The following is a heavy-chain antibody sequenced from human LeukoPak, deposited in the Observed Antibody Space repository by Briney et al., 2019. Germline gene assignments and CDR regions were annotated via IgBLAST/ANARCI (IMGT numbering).Heavy chain of an antibody. D-gene: IGHD6-13*01. Sequence: GGSLRLSCAASGFTSSSYALNWVRQAPGKGLEWVATVSGSGDRMYHADSVKGRFTISRDNSKNTIYLQMNSLRAEDTALYYCARAAAAPGFDFWGQGTLVTVSS. CDR3: ARAAAAPGFDF. V-gene: IGHV3-23*01. CDR2: VSGSGDRM. CDR1: GFTSSSYA. J-gene: IGHJ4*02.